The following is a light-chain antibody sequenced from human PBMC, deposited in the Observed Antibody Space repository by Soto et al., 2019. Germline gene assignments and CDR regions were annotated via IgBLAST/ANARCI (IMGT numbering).Light chain of an antibody. V-gene: IGKV3-20*01. CDR1: QSVSSSY. Sequence: EIVLTQSPGTLSLSPGERATISCRASQSVSSSYLAWYQQKPGQAPRLLIYGASSRSTGIPERFRGSGSGTDFTLIISRLEPEDFAEYYCLQYGTSLFTFGPRTKVDIK. J-gene: IGKJ3*01. CDR3: LQYGTSLFT. CDR2: GAS.